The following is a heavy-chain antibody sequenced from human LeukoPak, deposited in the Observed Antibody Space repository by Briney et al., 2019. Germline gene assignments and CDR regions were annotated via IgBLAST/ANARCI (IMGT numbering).Heavy chain of an antibody. J-gene: IGHJ4*02. CDR2: IYYSGST. CDR1: GGSFSGYY. CDR3: ARGVYYDSSGYYRYFDY. D-gene: IGHD3-22*01. Sequence: PSETLSLTCAVYGGSFSGYYWSWIRQPPGKGLEWIGYIYYSGSTNYNPSLKSRVTISVDTSKNQFSLKLSSVTAADTAVYYCARGVYYDSSGYYRYFDYWGQGTLVTVSS. V-gene: IGHV4-59*01.